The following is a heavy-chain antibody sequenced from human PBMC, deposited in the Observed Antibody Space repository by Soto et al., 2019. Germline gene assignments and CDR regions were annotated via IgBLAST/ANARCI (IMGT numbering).Heavy chain of an antibody. CDR1: GDTFTFYS. CDR2: INPILSMS. V-gene: IGHV1-69*02. J-gene: IGHJ4*02. D-gene: IGHD3-10*01. CDR3: ASSYGSGYRAFDY. Sequence: QVQLVQSGAEVKKPGSSVRVSCKASGDTFTFYSINWVRQAPGLGLEWMGRINPILSMSNYAPKFQGRVTMTADKSTSTAYMELSSLRSADTAMYYCASSYGSGYRAFDYWGQGALVTVSS.